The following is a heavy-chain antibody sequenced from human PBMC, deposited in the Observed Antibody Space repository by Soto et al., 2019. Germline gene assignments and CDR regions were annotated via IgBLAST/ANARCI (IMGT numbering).Heavy chain of an antibody. CDR2: INPSGGST. Sequence: ASVKVSCKASGYTFTSNSMHWVRQAPRQGLEWMGIINPSGGSTSYAQKFQGRVTMTSDTSTSTVYMELSSLRSEDTAVYYCARGRDCSSPSCYVSDYYYYYMDVWGKGTTVTVSS. CDR3: ARGRDCSSPSCYVSDYYYYYMDV. J-gene: IGHJ6*03. V-gene: IGHV1-46*03. CDR1: GYTFTSNS. D-gene: IGHD2-2*01.